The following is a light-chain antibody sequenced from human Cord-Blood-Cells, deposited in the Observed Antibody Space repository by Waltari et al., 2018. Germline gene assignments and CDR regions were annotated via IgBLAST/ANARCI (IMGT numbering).Light chain of an antibody. Sequence: DIQLTQSPSTLSASVGDRVTITCRASQSISSLLAWYQPKPGKAPKLLIYKASSLESGVPSRFSGSGSGTEFTLTISSLQPDDFATYYCQQYNSYSYTFGQGTKLEIK. CDR1: QSISSL. CDR3: QQYNSYSYT. J-gene: IGKJ2*01. CDR2: KAS. V-gene: IGKV1-5*03.